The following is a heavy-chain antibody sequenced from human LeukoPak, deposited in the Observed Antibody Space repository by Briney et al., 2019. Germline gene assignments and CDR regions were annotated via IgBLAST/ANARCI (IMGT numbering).Heavy chain of an antibody. D-gene: IGHD1-26*01. CDR1: GFTFNAYA. V-gene: IGHV3-20*04. Sequence: GGSLRLSCTAFGFTFNAYAMNWVRQAPGKGLEWVSGINWNGGSTDYADSVKGRFTISRDNAKNSLYLEMNSLRVEDTAFYYCARVERGATTDYWGQGTLVTVSS. J-gene: IGHJ4*02. CDR2: INWNGGST. CDR3: ARVERGATTDY.